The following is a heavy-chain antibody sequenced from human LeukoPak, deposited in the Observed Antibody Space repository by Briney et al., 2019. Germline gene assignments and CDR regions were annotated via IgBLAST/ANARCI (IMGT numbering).Heavy chain of an antibody. CDR2: FDPEDGET. J-gene: IGHJ4*02. V-gene: IGHV1-24*01. CDR3: ATGLRFLSSVPDY. Sequence: ASVKVSCKVSGYTLTELSMHWVRQAPGKGLEWMGGFDPEDGETIYAQKFQGRVTMTEDTSTDTAYMELSSLRSEDAAVYYCATGLRFLSSVPDYWGQGTLVTVSS. CDR1: GYTLTELS. D-gene: IGHD3-3*01.